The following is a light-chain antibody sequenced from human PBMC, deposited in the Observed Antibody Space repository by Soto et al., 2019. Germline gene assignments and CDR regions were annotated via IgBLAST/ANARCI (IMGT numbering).Light chain of an antibody. V-gene: IGLV2-14*01. CDR3: SSYTSSSTLAV. Sequence: QSALTQPASESGSPGQSITISGSGTSSDVGGYNYVSWYQQDPGKAPKLMIYDVNNRPSGVSNRFSGSKSGNTASLTISGLQSEDEAYYYCSSYTSSSTLAVFGGGTKLTVL. J-gene: IGLJ2*01. CDR1: SSDVGGYNY. CDR2: DVN.